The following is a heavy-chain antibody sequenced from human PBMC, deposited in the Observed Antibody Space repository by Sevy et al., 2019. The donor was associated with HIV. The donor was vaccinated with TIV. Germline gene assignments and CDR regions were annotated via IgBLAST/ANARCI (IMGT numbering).Heavy chain of an antibody. D-gene: IGHD3-3*01. J-gene: IGHJ4*02. CDR2: ISHDGTNK. CDR1: GFSLSSYD. CDR3: AKDFRSSYFDFWSGYAPFN. V-gene: IGHV3-30*18. Sequence: GGSLRLSCAASGFSLSSYDMHWVRQAPGKGLEWVAVISHDGTNKYYAHSVKGRFTISRDNSKNTLSLQMNSLLADDTAVYYCAKDFRSSYFDFWSGYAPFNWGQGYMVTVSS.